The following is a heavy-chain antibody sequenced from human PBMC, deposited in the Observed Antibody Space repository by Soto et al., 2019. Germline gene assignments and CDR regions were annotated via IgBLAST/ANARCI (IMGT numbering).Heavy chain of an antibody. D-gene: IGHD3-10*01. V-gene: IGHV4-31*03. J-gene: IGHJ3*02. CDR2: IYYSGST. CDR3: ARDLDYYGSGRGAFDI. CDR1: GGSISSGGYY. Sequence: SETLSLTCTVSGGSISSGGYYWSWIRQHPGKGLEWIGYIYYSGSTYYNPSLKSRVTISVDTSKNQFSLKLSSVTAADTAVYYCARDLDYYGSGRGAFDIWGQGTMVTVSS.